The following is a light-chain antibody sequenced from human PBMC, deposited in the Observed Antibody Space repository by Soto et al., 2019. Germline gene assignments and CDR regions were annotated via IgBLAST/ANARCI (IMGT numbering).Light chain of an antibody. CDR1: QSISSY. V-gene: IGKV1-39*01. J-gene: IGKJ2*01. CDR2: AAS. Sequence: DIQMTQSPSSLSASVGDRVTITCRASQSISSYLNWYQQKPGKDPKLLIYAASSLQSGVPSRFSGSGSGTDFTLTISSLQPEDFATYYCQQSYSTPPENTFGQGTKLEIK. CDR3: QQSYSTPPENT.